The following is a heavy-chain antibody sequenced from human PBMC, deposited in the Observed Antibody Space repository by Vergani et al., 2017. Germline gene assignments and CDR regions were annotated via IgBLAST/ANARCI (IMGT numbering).Heavy chain of an antibody. J-gene: IGHJ4*02. Sequence: VQLVESGGGLVKPGGSLRLSCAASGFTFSSYGMHWVRQAPGKGLEWVAVISYDGSNKYYADSVKGRFTISRDNSKNTLYLQMNSLRAEDTAVYYCAKEMKPYYYGSGTYFDYWGQGTLVTVSS. D-gene: IGHD3-10*01. CDR2: ISYDGSNK. V-gene: IGHV3-30*18. CDR3: AKEMKPYYYGSGTYFDY. CDR1: GFTFSSYG.